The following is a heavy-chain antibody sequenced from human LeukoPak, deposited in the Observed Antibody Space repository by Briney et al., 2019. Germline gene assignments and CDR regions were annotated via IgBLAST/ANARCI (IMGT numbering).Heavy chain of an antibody. CDR2: IYYSGST. D-gene: IGHD3-22*01. V-gene: IGHV4-34*01. Sequence: SETLSLTCAVYGGSFSGYYWSWIRQPPGKGLEWIGSIYYSGSTYYNPSLKSRVTISVDTSKNQFSLKLSSVTAADTAVYYCAEITVASSHYYDSSGYYYGGVFDYWGQGTLVTVSS. CDR3: AEITVASSHYYDSSGYYYGGVFDY. J-gene: IGHJ4*02. CDR1: GGSFSGYY.